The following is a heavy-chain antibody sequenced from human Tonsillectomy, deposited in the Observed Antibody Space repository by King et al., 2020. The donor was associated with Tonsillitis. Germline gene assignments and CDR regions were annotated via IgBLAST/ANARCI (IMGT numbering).Heavy chain of an antibody. CDR3: ARDESSGYHYLHY. D-gene: IGHD3-22*01. Sequence: VQLVESGGGLVQPGGSLRLSCAGSGFTFSRYWMSWVRQAPGKGLEWVANMNQDGSEKYNVDSVKGRFTISRDNAKNSLYLPMNSLRAEDTAVYYCARDESSGYHYLHYWGQGTLVTVSS. J-gene: IGHJ4*02. V-gene: IGHV3-7*01. CDR1: GFTFSRYW. CDR2: MNQDGSEK.